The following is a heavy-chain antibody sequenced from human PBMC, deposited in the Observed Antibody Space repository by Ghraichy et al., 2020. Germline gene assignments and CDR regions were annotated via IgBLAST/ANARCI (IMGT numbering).Heavy chain of an antibody. V-gene: IGHV3-23*01. Sequence: GGSLRLSCAASGFSFSNYGMSWVRQASGKGLEWVSTASGGRGGANYADSVKGRFTISRDNYETTLYLQMNSLRVENTAVYYCARGGGAYRPFDYWGQGALVIVSS. CDR1: GFSFSNYG. CDR2: ASGGRGGA. D-gene: IGHD4-17*01. J-gene: IGHJ4*02. CDR3: ARGGGAYRPFDY.